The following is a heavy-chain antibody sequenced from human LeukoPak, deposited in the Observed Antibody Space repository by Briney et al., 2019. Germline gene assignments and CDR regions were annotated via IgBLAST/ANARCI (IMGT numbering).Heavy chain of an antibody. Sequence: GGSLRLSCAASGFTFSSYWMSWVRQAPGKGLEWVANIMQDGSEGYYVGSVKGRFTISRDNAKNSLFLQMSSLRAEDTAVYHCARGAYFDILTGSYPPLGWFDSWGQGTLVTVSS. D-gene: IGHD3-9*01. J-gene: IGHJ5*01. CDR3: ARGAYFDILTGSYPPLGWFDS. V-gene: IGHV3-7*02. CDR2: IMQDGSEG. CDR1: GFTFSSYW.